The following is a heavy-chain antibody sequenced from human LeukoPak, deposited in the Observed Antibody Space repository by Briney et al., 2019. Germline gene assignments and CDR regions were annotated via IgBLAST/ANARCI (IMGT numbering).Heavy chain of an antibody. J-gene: IGHJ4*02. Sequence: GGSLRVSCAASGFTFSCYAMSWVRQAPGKGLEWVSAISGSGGSTYYADSVKGRFTISSGNSKNTLYLQMNSLRAEDTAGYYCAKGYFSPPIRAQAYSNSCPFDYRGQGTLVTVSS. CDR3: AKGYFSPPIRAQAYSNSCPFDY. V-gene: IGHV3-23*01. CDR1: GFTFSCYA. D-gene: IGHD6-13*01. CDR2: ISGSGGST.